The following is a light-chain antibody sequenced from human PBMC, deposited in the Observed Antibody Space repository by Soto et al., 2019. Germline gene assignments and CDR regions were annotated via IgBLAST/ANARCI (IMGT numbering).Light chain of an antibody. Sequence: QSALTQPPSASGTPGQRIIISCSGSTSNIESHPVNWFQQVPGAAPKLLIKTNNQRPSGVPDRFSGSKSGASASLAISGLQSEDEATYSCATWDDSRNGVFGSGTKV. CDR1: TSNIESHP. CDR2: TNN. J-gene: IGLJ1*01. CDR3: ATWDDSRNGV. V-gene: IGLV1-44*01.